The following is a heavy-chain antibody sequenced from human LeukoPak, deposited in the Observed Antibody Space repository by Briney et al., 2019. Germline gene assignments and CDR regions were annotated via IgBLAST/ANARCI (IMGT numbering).Heavy chain of an antibody. CDR2: IYHSGST. Sequence: SETLSLTCAVSGGSISSGGYSWRWIRQPPGKGLEWIGYIYHSGSTYYNPSLKSRVTISVDRSKNQFSLKLSSVTAADTAVYYCARDHGYYYGMDVWGQGTTVTVSS. CDR1: GGSISSGGYS. J-gene: IGHJ6*02. CDR3: ARDHGYYYGMDV. V-gene: IGHV4-30-2*01.